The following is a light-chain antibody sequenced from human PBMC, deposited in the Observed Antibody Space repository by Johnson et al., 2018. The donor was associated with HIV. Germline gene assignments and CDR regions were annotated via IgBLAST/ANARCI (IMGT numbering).Light chain of an antibody. Sequence: QSVLTQPPSVSAAPGQTVTISCSGSSSNVGLNYVSWYQQLPGTAPKLLIYQNNKRPSGIPDRFSGSKSGTSATLGITGLQTGDEADYYCGPWDSSLRGDVFGTGTRVTVL. CDR1: SSNVGLNY. CDR2: QNN. CDR3: GPWDSSLRGDV. J-gene: IGLJ1*01. V-gene: IGLV1-51*02.